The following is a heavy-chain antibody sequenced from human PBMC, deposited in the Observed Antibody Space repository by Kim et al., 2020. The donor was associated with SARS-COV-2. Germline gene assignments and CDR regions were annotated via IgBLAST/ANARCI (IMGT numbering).Heavy chain of an antibody. V-gene: IGHV4-59*01. CDR3: ARMVAVAGFDY. J-gene: IGHJ4*02. D-gene: IGHD6-19*01. Sequence: TNDNPSLKNRGTISVDTSKNQFSLELSSVTAADTAVYYCARMVAVAGFDYWGQGTLVTVSS. CDR2: T.